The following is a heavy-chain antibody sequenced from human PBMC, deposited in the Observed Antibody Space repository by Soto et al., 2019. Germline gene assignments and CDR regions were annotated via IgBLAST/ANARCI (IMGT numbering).Heavy chain of an antibody. CDR1: GFTFDDYA. CDR2: LSWNSGTV. D-gene: IGHD5-12*01. J-gene: IGHJ4*02. V-gene: IGHV3-9*01. Sequence: QPGGSLRLSCAASGFTFDDYAMHWVRQAPGRGLEWVSGLSWNSGTVDYADSVKGRFTISRDNARNSLYLQMNSLRAEDTAVYYCANERGYSGYSPFEYWGQGTLFTVSS. CDR3: ANERGYSGYSPFEY.